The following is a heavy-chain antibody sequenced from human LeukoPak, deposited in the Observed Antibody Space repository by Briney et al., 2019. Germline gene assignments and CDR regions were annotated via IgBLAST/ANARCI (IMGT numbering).Heavy chain of an antibody. D-gene: IGHD6-13*01. CDR3: ARAPRGSSWSRKEFDP. Sequence: GASVKVSCKASGYTFTSYYMHWVRQAPGQGLEWMGIINPSGGSTSYAQKFQGRVTMTRDMSTSTVYMELSSLRSDDTAVYYCARAPRGSSWSRKEFDPWGQGTLVTVSS. CDR2: INPSGGST. CDR1: GYTFTSYY. J-gene: IGHJ5*02. V-gene: IGHV1-46*01.